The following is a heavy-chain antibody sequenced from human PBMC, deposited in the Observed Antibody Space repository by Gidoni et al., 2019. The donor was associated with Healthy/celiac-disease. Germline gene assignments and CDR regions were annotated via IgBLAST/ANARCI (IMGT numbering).Heavy chain of an antibody. CDR3: AKDSTPAHIVVVNANFDL. CDR1: GFTFSSNG. J-gene: IGHJ2*01. V-gene: IGHV3-30*18. D-gene: IGHD2-21*01. CDR2: ISYDGSNK. Sequence: QVQLVESGGGVVQPGRSLRRACAASGFTFSSNGMHWVRQAPGKGLEWVAVISYDGSNKYYADSVKGRFTISRDNSKNTLYLQMNSLRAEDTAVYYCAKDSTPAHIVVVNANFDLWGRGTLVTVSS.